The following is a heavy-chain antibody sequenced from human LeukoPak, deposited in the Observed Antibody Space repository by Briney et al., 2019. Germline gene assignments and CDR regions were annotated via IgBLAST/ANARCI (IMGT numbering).Heavy chain of an antibody. Sequence: GGSLKLSCAPPGFTASSTYMSWVRQAPGKGLEWVSVIYSGGSTYYADSVKGRFTISRDNSKNTLYLQMNSLRAEDTAVYYCERDPGGNWGYWGQGTLVTVSS. D-gene: IGHD7-27*01. CDR2: IYSGGST. CDR3: ERDPGGNWGY. V-gene: IGHV3-66*01. CDR1: GFTASSTY. J-gene: IGHJ4*02.